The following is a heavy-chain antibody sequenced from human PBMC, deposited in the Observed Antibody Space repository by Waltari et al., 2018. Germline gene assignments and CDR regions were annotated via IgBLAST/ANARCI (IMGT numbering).Heavy chain of an antibody. CDR1: GDSVSSSYW. Sequence: QLQLQESGPGLAKPTGTLSLSCVVSGDSVSSSYWWSWVRQSPQKGLEWIGQVHGSGRINYNPSFASRVTMSLDTSKNQFSLKVTSATAADTAVYYCARDRGRGLYLDTWGPGTLVTVSP. CDR2: VHGSGRI. V-gene: IGHV4-4*02. D-gene: IGHD2-15*01. J-gene: IGHJ5*02. CDR3: ARDRGRGLYLDT.